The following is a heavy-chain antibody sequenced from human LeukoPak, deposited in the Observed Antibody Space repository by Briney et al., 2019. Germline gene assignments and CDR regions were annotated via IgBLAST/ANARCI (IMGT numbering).Heavy chain of an antibody. Sequence: SETLYLTCAVSGGSISIGGYSRSWIRQPPGKGLEWIGYIYHSGSTYYNPSLKSRVTISVDRSKNQFSLKLSSVTAADTAVYYCARRDSSRTCLDVWGKGTTVTVSS. CDR3: ARRDSSRTCLDV. V-gene: IGHV4-30-2*01. CDR1: GGSISIGGYS. J-gene: IGHJ6*04. CDR2: IYHSGST. D-gene: IGHD6-13*01.